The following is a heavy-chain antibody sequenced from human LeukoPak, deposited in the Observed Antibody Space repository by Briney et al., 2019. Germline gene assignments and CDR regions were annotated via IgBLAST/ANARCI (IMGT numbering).Heavy chain of an antibody. D-gene: IGHD3-22*01. V-gene: IGHV4-39*01. CDR1: GGSISSSSYY. J-gene: IGHJ4*02. Sequence: SETLSLTCTVSGGSISSSSYYWGWIRQPPGKGLEWIGSIYYSGSTYYNPSLKSRVTISVDTSKIQFSLKLSSVTAADTAVYYCARHYYDSSGYYYNQYYFDYWGQGTLVTVSS. CDR3: ARHYYDSSGYYYNQYYFDY. CDR2: IYYSGST.